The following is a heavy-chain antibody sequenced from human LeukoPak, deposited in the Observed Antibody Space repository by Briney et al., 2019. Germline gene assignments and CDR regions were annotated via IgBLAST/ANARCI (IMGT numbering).Heavy chain of an antibody. Sequence: GGSLRLSCAASGFTFSSYSMNWVRQAPGKGLEWVSSISSSSSYIYYADSVKGRFTISRDNAKNSLYLQMNSLRAEDTALYYCARVPQDCTNGVCYTRSYYYYMDVWGKGTTVTVSS. CDR3: ARVPQDCTNGVCYTRSYYYYMDV. D-gene: IGHD2-8*01. V-gene: IGHV3-21*04. J-gene: IGHJ6*03. CDR2: ISSSSSYI. CDR1: GFTFSSYS.